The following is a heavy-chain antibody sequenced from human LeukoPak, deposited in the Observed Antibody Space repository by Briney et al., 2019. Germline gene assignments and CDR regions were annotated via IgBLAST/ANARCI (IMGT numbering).Heavy chain of an antibody. CDR1: GFTFSSYE. CDR3: AREAGGGYSGYETAFDY. V-gene: IGHV3-48*03. Sequence: PGGSLRLSCAASGFTFSSYEMNWVRQAPGKGLEWVSYISSSGSTIYYADSVKGRFTISRDNAKNSLYLQMNSLRAEDTAVYYCAREAGGGYSGYETAFDYWGQGTLVTVSS. D-gene: IGHD5-12*01. CDR2: ISSSGSTI. J-gene: IGHJ4*02.